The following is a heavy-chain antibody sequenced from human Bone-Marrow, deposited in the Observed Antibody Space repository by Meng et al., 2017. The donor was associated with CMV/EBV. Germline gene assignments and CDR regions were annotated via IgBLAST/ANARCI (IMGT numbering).Heavy chain of an antibody. Sequence: GGSLRLSCAASGFTFSRYSMNWVRQAPGKGLEWVSSISSSSNYIYYADSVKGRFTISRDNTKNSLYPQMNSLRAEDTAVYYCARDRFGSTSCYNDYWGQGTLFTVSS. CDR2: ISSSSNYI. CDR1: GFTFSRYS. CDR3: ARDRFGSTSCYNDY. J-gene: IGHJ4*02. D-gene: IGHD2-2*02. V-gene: IGHV3-21*01.